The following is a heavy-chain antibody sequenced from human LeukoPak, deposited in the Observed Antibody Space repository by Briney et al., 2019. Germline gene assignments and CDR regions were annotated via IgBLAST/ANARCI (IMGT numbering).Heavy chain of an antibody. J-gene: IGHJ6*03. V-gene: IGHV3-30*02. CDR3: ARLGAAGIYYYYYYYMDV. CDR1: GFTFSSYG. CDR2: IRYDGSNK. Sequence: GGSLRLSCAASGFTFSSYGMHWVRQAPGKGLEWVAFIRYDGSNKYYADSVKGRFTISRDNSKNTLYLQMNSLRAEDTAVYYCARLGAAGIYYYYYYYMDVWDKGTTVTVSS. D-gene: IGHD6-13*01.